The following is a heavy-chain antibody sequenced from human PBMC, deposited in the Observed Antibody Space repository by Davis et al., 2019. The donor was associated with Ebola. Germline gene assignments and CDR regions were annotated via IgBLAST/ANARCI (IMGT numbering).Heavy chain of an antibody. D-gene: IGHD3-10*01. CDR1: GYTFSNYG. CDR2: ISSYNGNT. J-gene: IGHJ4*02. Sequence: ASVKVSCKASGYTFSNYGITWVRQAHGQGLEWMGWISSYNGNTNYAQKFQGRVTMTTDTSTRTAYMEVRSLRSDDSAVYYCAREGSLEVLDWGQGTLVTVSS. V-gene: IGHV1-18*04. CDR3: AREGSLEVLD.